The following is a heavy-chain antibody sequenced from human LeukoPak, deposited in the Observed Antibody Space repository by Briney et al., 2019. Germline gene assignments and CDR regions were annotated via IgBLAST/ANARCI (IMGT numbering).Heavy chain of an antibody. J-gene: IGHJ4*02. CDR3: ARVDDFTYDF. CDR2: ITNGGGTT. Sequence: PGGSLRLSCAASGFTFGSYAMHWVRQAPGKGLEYVSAITNGGGTTFYANSVKGRFTISRDNSKNTLFLQMGGLRPEDMAVYYCARVDDFTYDFWGQGTLVTVSS. CDR1: GFTFGSYA. V-gene: IGHV3-64*01. D-gene: IGHD2-2*03.